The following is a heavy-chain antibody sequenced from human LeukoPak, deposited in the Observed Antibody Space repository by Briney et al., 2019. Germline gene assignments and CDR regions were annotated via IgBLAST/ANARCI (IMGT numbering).Heavy chain of an antibody. CDR3: VRNSGELGA. Sequence: PGGSLRLSCAASGFTVSNNYMSWVRRAAGRGLEWVALIYSDGSTYNADSVKGRFTISRDNSKNTLHLQMNSLRAEDTAAYYCVRNSGELGAWGQGTLVTVSS. CDR1: GFTVSNNY. D-gene: IGHD2-21*01. V-gene: IGHV3-53*01. J-gene: IGHJ5*02. CDR2: IYSDGST.